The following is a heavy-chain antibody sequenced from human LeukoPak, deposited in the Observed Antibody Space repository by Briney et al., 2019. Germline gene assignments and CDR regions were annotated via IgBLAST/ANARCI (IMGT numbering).Heavy chain of an antibody. V-gene: IGHV3-23*01. J-gene: IGHJ4*02. CDR2: SSSGINT. CDR1: GFTFSSYG. CDR3: ASAIQGN. Sequence: PGGSLRLSCAASGFTFSSYGMTWVRQAPGKGLEWVSASSSGINTYYADSVKGRFTISRDNSKNTLYLQVNSLRAEDTAVYYCASAIQGNWGQGTLVTVSS.